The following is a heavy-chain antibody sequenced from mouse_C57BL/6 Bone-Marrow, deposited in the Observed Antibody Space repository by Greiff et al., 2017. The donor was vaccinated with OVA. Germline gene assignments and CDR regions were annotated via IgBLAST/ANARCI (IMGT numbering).Heavy chain of an antibody. V-gene: IGHV5-6*01. J-gene: IGHJ1*03. CDR3: AKLYDYDWYFDV. CDR2: ISSGGSYT. Sequence: EVQGVESGGDLVKPGGSLKLSCAASGFTFSSYGMSWVRQTPDKRLEWVATISSGGSYTYYPDSVKGRFTLSRDNAKNTLYLQMSSLKSEDTAMDYCAKLYDYDWYFDVWGTGTTVTVSS. CDR1: GFTFSSYG. D-gene: IGHD2-4*01.